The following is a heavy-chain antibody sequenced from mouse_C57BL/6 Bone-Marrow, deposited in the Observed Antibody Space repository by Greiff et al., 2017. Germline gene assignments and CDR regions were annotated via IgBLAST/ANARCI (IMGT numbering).Heavy chain of an antibody. V-gene: IGHV5-6*02. J-gene: IGHJ2*01. D-gene: IGHD1-1*01. CDR2: ISSGGSYT. CDR1: GFTFSSYG. CDR3: ASRPGSRFDY. Sequence: EVMLVESGGDLVQPGGSLKLSCAASGFTFSSYGMSWVRQTPDKRLEWVATISSGGSYTYYPDSVKGRFPISGYNAKNTLYLQMSGLNSVDTAMYYCASRPGSRFDYWGQGTTLTVSS.